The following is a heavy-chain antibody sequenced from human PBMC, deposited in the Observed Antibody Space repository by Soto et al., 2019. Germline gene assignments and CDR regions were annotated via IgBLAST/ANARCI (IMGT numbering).Heavy chain of an antibody. CDR2: MYHSDSYT. J-gene: IGHJ4*02. CDR3: AVPIAVAGTYYCDY. D-gene: IGHD6-19*01. Sequence: PGESLKISCKGSGYSFTSYCISWVRQMPVKGQEWLGRMYHSDSYTPYSPSFQGHVTISAHKSSSTAYLQWSSLKASDTAMYDCAVPIAVAGTYYCDYWGQGTLVTVSS. V-gene: IGHV5-10-1*01. CDR1: GYSFTSYC.